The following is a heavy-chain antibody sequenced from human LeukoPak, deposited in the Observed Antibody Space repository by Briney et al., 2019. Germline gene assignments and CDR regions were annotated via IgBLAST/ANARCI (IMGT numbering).Heavy chain of an antibody. CDR3: AKDQYGEAFDI. V-gene: IGHV3-23*01. CDR1: GFTFRSYA. CDR2: ISGSGSAT. J-gene: IGHJ3*02. Sequence: GGSLRLSCAASGFTFRSYAMNWVRQAPGKGLEWVSAISGSGSATYYADSVKGRFTISRDNSKNTLYLQMNSLRAEDTAVYYCAKDQYGEAFDIWGPGTMITVSS. D-gene: IGHD4-17*01.